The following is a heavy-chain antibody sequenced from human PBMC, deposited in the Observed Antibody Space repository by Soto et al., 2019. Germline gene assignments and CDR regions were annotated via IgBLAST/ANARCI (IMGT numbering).Heavy chain of an antibody. CDR3: ARDGGSYYGGVLDY. CDR2: IIPIFGTA. Sequence: QVQLVQSGAEVKKPGSSVKVSCKASGGTFSSYAISWVRQAPGQGLEWMGGIIPIFGTANYAQKFRGRVTITADESTSTAYMELSSLRSEDTAVYYCARDGGSYYGGVLDYWGQGTLVTVSS. J-gene: IGHJ4*02. V-gene: IGHV1-69*12. CDR1: GGTFSSYA. D-gene: IGHD1-26*01.